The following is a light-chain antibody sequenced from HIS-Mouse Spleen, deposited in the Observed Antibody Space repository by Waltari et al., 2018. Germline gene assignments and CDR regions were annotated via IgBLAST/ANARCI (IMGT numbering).Light chain of an antibody. CDR3: SSYAGSNNYV. Sequence: QSALTQPPSASGSPGQLVTISCTGTSSDVGGYNYVSWYQQHPGKAPKLMMYEVSKRPSGVPDRFSGSKSGNTASLTVSGLQAEDEADYYCSSYAGSNNYVFGTGTKVTVL. CDR1: SSDVGGYNY. V-gene: IGLV2-8*01. J-gene: IGLJ1*01. CDR2: EVS.